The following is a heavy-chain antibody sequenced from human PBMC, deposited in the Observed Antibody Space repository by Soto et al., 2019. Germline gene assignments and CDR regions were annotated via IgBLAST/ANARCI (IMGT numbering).Heavy chain of an antibody. CDR2: MTPNSGNT. D-gene: IGHD7-27*01. V-gene: IGHV1-8*01. J-gene: IGHJ4*02. CDR3: ARNTDELGDFDY. CDR1: GYTFTNYD. Sequence: GQLLQSGAEVKKPGASVKVSCKASGYTFTNYDINWLRQATGQGLEWMGWMTPNSGNTGYAQKFQGRVTMPRDTSKHTAYMERSSLKPEYTAVYYCARNTDELGDFDYGGQGTLVTVSS.